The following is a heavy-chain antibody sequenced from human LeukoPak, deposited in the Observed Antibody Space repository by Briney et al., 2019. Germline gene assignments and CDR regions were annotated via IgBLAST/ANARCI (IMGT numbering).Heavy chain of an antibody. CDR2: ISAYNGNT. D-gene: IGHD3-22*01. Sequence: ASVKVSCKASGYTFTSYGISWVRQAPGQGLEWMGWISAYNGNTNYAQKLQGRVTMTTDTSTSTAYTELRSLRSDDTAVYYCARDLSSFYYDSSGYYYWGQGTLVTVSS. CDR1: GYTFTSYG. CDR3: ARDLSSFYYDSSGYYY. V-gene: IGHV1-18*01. J-gene: IGHJ4*02.